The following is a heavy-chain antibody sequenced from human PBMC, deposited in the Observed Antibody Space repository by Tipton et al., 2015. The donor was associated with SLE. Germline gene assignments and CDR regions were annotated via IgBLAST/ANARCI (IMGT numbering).Heavy chain of an antibody. CDR2: ISAYNGNT. CDR1: GYTFTSYG. Sequence: QLVQSGAEVKKPGASVKVSCKASGYTFTSYGISWVRQAPGQGLEWMGWISAYNGNTNYAQKLQGRVTMTTDISTSTAYIELRSLRSDDTSVYYCARDRDGDPDAFYLWGQGKIVTV. CDR3: ARDRDGDPDAFYL. V-gene: IGHV1-18*01. J-gene: IGHJ3*01. D-gene: IGHD3-10*01.